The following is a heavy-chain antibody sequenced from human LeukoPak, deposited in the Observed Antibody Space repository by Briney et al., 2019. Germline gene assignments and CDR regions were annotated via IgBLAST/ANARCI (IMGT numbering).Heavy chain of an antibody. D-gene: IGHD5-18*01. Sequence: SETLSLTCTVSGGSISSYYWSWIRQPPGKGLEWIGYIYYSGSTNYNPSLKSRVTISVDTSKNQFSLKLSSVTAADTAVYYCARARGELVGPAMVPYYMDVWGRGTTVTVSS. CDR1: GGSISSYY. J-gene: IGHJ6*03. CDR2: IYYSGST. V-gene: IGHV4-59*01. CDR3: ARARGELVGPAMVPYYMDV.